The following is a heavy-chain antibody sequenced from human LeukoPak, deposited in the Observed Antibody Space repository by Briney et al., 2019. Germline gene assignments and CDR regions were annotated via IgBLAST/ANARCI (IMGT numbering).Heavy chain of an antibody. CDR2: ISPYNDNT. CDR1: GYTFTSYG. CDR3: ARHFYGAGTYYHFDY. V-gene: IGHV1-18*01. D-gene: IGHD3-10*01. J-gene: IGHJ4*02. Sequence: ASVKVSCKASGYTFTSYGISWVRQAPGQGPEWMGWISPYNDNTNYAQTLQGRATLTTDTSTSTAYMELRSLRSDDTAVYYCARHFYGAGTYYHFDYWGQGTLVTVSS.